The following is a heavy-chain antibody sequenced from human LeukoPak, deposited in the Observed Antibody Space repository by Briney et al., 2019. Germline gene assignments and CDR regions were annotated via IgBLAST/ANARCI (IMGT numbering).Heavy chain of an antibody. V-gene: IGHV3-11*04. CDR3: ARGQSYYEY. CDR1: GFTLSVYY. CDR2: ISSSGSTI. Sequence: GGSLRLSCAASGFTLSVYYMICMRRSPGGGLEWVSYISSSGSTIYYADFVKGRFTISRDNAKNSLYLQMNSLRAEDTAVYYCARGQSYYEYWGQGTLVTVSS. J-gene: IGHJ4*02.